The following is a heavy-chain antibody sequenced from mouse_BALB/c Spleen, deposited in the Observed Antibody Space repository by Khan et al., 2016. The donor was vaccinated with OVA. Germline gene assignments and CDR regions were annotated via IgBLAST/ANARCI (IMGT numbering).Heavy chain of an antibody. CDR2: IWSGGST. CDR3: ARNEMWAWVHWYFDV. J-gene: IGHJ1*01. Sequence: QMQLEESGPGLVQPSQSLSITCTVSGFSLTSYGVHWVRQSPGKGLEWLGVIWSGGSTDYNAAFISRLSISKDNSKSKVFFKMNSLQANDTAIYYYARNEMWAWVHWYFDVWGAGTTVTVSS. D-gene: IGHD4-1*01. CDR1: GFSLTSYG. V-gene: IGHV2-2*02.